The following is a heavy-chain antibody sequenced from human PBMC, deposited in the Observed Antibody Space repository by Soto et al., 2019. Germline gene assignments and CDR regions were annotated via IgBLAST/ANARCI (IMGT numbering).Heavy chain of an antibody. Sequence: XGSLRRSCAASGFTFSDYNMSWIRQAPGKGLEWVSYISISGSTIYYADSVKGRFTISRDNAKNSLYLQMNSLRAEDTAVYYCARDTPDLYYYDSSGYIVDWGQGTLVTFSS. CDR1: GFTFSDYN. V-gene: IGHV3-11*01. CDR3: ARDTPDLYYYDSSGYIVD. J-gene: IGHJ4*02. CDR2: ISISGSTI. D-gene: IGHD3-22*01.